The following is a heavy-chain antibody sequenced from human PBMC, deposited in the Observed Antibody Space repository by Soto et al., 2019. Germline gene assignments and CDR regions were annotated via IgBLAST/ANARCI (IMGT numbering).Heavy chain of an antibody. CDR2: IYYSGRT. CDR1: GESISSSSYY. CDR3: ARQRTTVVTQAYFDR. J-gene: IGHJ4*02. D-gene: IGHD2-21*02. V-gene: IGHV4-39*01. Sequence: EPLSLTCIVSGESISSSSYYWGWIRQPPGKGLEWIGSIYYSGRTYYNPSFKSRVTISIDTSKNQFSLKLSSVTATDTAVYYCARQRTTVVTQAYFDRWGQGALVTVSS.